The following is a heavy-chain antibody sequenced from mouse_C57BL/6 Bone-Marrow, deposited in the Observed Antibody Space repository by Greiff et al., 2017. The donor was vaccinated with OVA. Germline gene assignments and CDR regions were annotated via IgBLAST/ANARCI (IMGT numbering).Heavy chain of an antibody. V-gene: IGHV8-8*01. D-gene: IGHD2-5*01. J-gene: IGHJ3*01. CDR1: GFSLSTFGMG. CDR2: IWWDADK. Sequence: QVTLKESGPGILQPSQTLSLTCSFSGFSLSTFGMGVGWIRQPSGKGLEWLGPIWWDADKYYNPALKSRLTISKDTSKNQVFLKIANVYTADTAIYYCARGYYSNSSWFAYWGQGTLVTVSA. CDR3: ARGYYSNSSWFAY.